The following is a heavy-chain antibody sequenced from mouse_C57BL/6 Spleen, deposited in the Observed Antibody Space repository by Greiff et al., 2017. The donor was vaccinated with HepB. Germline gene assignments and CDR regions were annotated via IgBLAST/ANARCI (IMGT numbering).Heavy chain of an antibody. CDR1: GFTFSDYG. Sequence: EVKLMESGGGLVKPGGSLKLSCAASGFTFSDYGMHWVRQAPEKGLEWVAYISSGSSTIYYADTVKGRFTISRDNAKNTLFLQMTSLRSEDTAMYYCASYYGSPFDYWGQGTTLTVSS. CDR3: ASYYGSPFDY. CDR2: ISSGSSTI. V-gene: IGHV5-17*01. J-gene: IGHJ2*01. D-gene: IGHD1-1*01.